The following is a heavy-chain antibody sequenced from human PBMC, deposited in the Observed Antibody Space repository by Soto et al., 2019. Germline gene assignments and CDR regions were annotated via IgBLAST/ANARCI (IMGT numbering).Heavy chain of an antibody. Sequence: PSETLSLTCTVSGGSISDDTYYWGWIRQPPGKGLEWIGSMYYSGTSSYNPSLKSRVSMSADTSKKQLSLTLTSVTAADTAVYYCARGPNTEQVDSWGQGILVTVSS. CDR1: GGSISDDTYY. J-gene: IGHJ5*01. D-gene: IGHD1-1*01. CDR3: ARGPNTEQVDS. V-gene: IGHV4-39*01. CDR2: MYYSGTS.